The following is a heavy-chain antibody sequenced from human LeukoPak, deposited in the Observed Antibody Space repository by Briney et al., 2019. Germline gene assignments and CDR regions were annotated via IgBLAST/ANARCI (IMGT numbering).Heavy chain of an antibody. V-gene: IGHV3-49*03. CDR3: TRDRRGYTSCWYDS. Sequence: PGGSLRLSCTTSGFTFGDYAINWFRQAPGKGLEWVGLIRSRAYGGATQYAASVKDRVSISRDDSKNIAYLQRNSLKLDDTSMYDCTRDRRGYTSCWYDSWGQGTLVTVSS. D-gene: IGHD2-2*01. CDR2: IRSRAYGGAT. J-gene: IGHJ5*01. CDR1: GFTFGDYA.